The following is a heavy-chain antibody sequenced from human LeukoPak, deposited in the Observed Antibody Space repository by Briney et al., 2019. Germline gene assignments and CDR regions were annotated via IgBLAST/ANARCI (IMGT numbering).Heavy chain of an antibody. CDR2: INHSGST. CDR3: ARAVGATGSYNWFDP. J-gene: IGHJ5*02. Sequence: PPETLSLTCAVYGGSFSGYYWSWIRQPPGKGLEWIGEINHSGSTNYNPSLKSRVTISVDTSKNQFSLKLSSVTAADTAVYYCARAVGATGSYNWFDPWGQGTLVTVSS. D-gene: IGHD1-26*01. CDR1: GGSFSGYY. V-gene: IGHV4-34*01.